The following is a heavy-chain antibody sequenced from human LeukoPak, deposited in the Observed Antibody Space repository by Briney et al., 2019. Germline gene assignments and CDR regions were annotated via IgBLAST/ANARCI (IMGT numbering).Heavy chain of an antibody. V-gene: IGHV3-15*01. CDR2: IKSKTDGGTT. CDR3: TTDTTVTAGFDY. CDR1: GFTFSNAW. D-gene: IGHD4-17*01. J-gene: IGHJ4*02. Sequence: GGSLRLSCAASGFTFSNAWMSWVRQAPGKGLEWAGRIKSKTDGGTTDYAAPVKGRFTISRDDSKNTLYLQMNSLKTEDTAVYYCTTDTTVTAGFDYWGQGTLVTVSS.